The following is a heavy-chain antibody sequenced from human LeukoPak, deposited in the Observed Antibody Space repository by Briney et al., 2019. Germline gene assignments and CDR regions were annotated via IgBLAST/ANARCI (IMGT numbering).Heavy chain of an antibody. J-gene: IGHJ4*02. CDR2: ISGSGAST. Sequence: PGGSLRLSCAASGFTFNSYAMSWVRQAPGKGLEWVSAISGSGASTFYADSVKGRFTISRDNSKNTLYLQVNSLRAEDTAVYYCAKGPLLEWLIGWGQGTLVTVSS. V-gene: IGHV3-23*01. CDR1: GFTFNSYA. CDR3: AKGPLLEWLIG. D-gene: IGHD3-3*01.